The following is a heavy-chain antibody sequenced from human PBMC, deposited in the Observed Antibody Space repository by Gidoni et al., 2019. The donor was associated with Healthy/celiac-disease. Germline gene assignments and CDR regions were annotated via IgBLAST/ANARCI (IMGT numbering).Heavy chain of an antibody. V-gene: IGHV5-51*01. J-gene: IGHJ4*02. CDR3: ARSRPGNYYDSSGYSYYFDY. CDR2: IYPGDSDT. D-gene: IGHD3-22*01. CDR1: GYSFTSYW. Sequence: EVQLVQSGAEVKKPGESLKISCKGSGYSFTSYWIGWVRQMPGKGLEWMGIIYPGDSDTRYSPSFQGQVTISADKSISTAYLQWSSLKASDTAMYYCARSRPGNYYDSSGYSYYFDYWGQGTLVTVSS.